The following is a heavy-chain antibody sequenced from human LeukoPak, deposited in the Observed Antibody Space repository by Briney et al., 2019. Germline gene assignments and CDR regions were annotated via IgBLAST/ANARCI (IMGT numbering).Heavy chain of an antibody. V-gene: IGHV3-33*01. CDR1: GFTFSSYG. D-gene: IGHD6-13*01. CDR3: ARGGAAAGGLDY. Sequence: AGRSLRLSCAASGFTFSSYGMHWVRQAPGKGLEWVAVIWYDGSNKYYADSVKGRFTISRDNSKNTLYLQMNSLRAEDRAVYYCARGGAAAGGLDYWGQGTLVTVSS. CDR2: IWYDGSNK. J-gene: IGHJ4*02.